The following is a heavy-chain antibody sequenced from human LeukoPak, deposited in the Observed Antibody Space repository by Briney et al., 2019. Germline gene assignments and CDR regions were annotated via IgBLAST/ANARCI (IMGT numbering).Heavy chain of an antibody. D-gene: IGHD7-27*01. CDR1: GFTFSDYY. Sequence: PGGSLRLSCAASGFTFSDYYMSWIRQVPGKGLEWLAYISDSGDTTRSADSVTGRFTISRDNAKNSVFPQMNSLRADDSGVYYCARDVRGRTPLKLGMKWFDPWGQGTRVTVSS. CDR3: ARDVRGRTPLKLGMKWFDP. CDR2: ISDSGDTT. J-gene: IGHJ5*02. V-gene: IGHV3-11*01.